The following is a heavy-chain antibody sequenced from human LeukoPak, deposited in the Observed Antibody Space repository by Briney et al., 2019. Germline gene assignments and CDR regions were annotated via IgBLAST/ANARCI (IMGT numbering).Heavy chain of an antibody. V-gene: IGHV3-23*01. D-gene: IGHD3-16*01. Sequence: GGSLRLSCAASGFTFSNAWMSWARQAPVKGPEWVSAISGDGTRTYYADSVKGRFTISRDNSKNTLYLEMSSLRVEDTAIYYCAKWPEGAMDYFDYWGQGTLVTVSS. CDR3: AKWPEGAMDYFDY. CDR1: GFTFSNAW. CDR2: ISGDGTRT. J-gene: IGHJ4*02.